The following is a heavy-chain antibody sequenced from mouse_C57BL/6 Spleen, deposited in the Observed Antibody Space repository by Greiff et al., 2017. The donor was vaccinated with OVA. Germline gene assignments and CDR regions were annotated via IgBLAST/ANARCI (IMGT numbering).Heavy chain of an antibody. CDR2: IYPGSGST. D-gene: IGHD1-2*01. V-gene: IGHV1-55*01. CDR1: GYTFTSCW. J-gene: IGHJ2*01. CDR3: ARRGITTSVYRNYSDY. Sequence: QVQLQQPGAELVKPGASVTMSCKASGYTFTSCWITWVKQRPGQGLEWMGDIYPGSGSTNYNETFKSQATLTVDTSSSKASMKHRSLTSEDSAVYYCARRGITTSVYRNYSDYWGQGTTLTVSS.